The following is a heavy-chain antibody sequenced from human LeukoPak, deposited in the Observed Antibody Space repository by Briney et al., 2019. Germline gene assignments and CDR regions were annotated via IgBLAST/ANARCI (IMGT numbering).Heavy chain of an antibody. CDR3: AKDIGYSSSWYYFDY. CDR1: GFTFDDYA. V-gene: IGHV3-9*03. Sequence: GRSLRLSCAASGFTFDDYAMHWVRQAPGKGLEWVSGISWNSGSIGYADSVEGRFTISRDNAKNSLYLQMNSLRAEDMALYYCAKDIGYSSSWYYFDYWGQGTLVTASS. D-gene: IGHD6-13*01. CDR2: ISWNSGSI. J-gene: IGHJ4*02.